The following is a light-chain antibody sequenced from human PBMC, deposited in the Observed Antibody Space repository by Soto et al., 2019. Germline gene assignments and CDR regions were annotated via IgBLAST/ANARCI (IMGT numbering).Light chain of an antibody. CDR1: DSNVGINF. J-gene: IGLJ2*01. Sequence: QSALTQPPSASATPGQRVTISCSGSDSNVGINFVYWYQQLPGTAPKLLIYTNDQRPSGVPDRFSGSKSGTSASLAISGLRSEDEADYYSAAWDDSLSGVVFGGGTKLTVL. CDR2: TND. V-gene: IGLV1-47*02. CDR3: AAWDDSLSGVV.